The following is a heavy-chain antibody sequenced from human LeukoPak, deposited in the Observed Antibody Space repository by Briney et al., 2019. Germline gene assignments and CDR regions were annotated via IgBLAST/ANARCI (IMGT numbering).Heavy chain of an antibody. CDR1: GGSISSSSYY. J-gene: IGHJ3*02. V-gene: IGHV4-39*01. Sequence: PSETLSLTCPVSGGSISSSSYYWGWIRQPPGKGLEWIGSIYYTGSTYYNPSLKSRVSISVDTSKNQFSLKLTSVTASDTAVYYCARHKATAASFWDAFDIWGQGTMVTVSS. CDR3: ARHKATAASFWDAFDI. D-gene: IGHD6-13*01. CDR2: IYYTGST.